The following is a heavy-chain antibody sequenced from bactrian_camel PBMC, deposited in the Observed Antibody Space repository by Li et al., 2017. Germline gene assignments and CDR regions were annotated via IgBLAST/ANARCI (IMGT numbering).Heavy chain of an antibody. CDR1: GFTSDSCG. D-gene: IGHD8*01. CDR2: IISANDST. V-gene: IGHV3S42*01. J-gene: IGHJ4*01. CDR3: MTRVAFDGLCTSYWKN. Sequence: DVQLVESGGGSVQAGGSLRLSCTAPGFTSDSCGADWYRQATGKEREWVSSIISANDSTSYADSVKGRFTIPKDDAKDTVYLQMNSLRPEDTARYQCMTRVAFDGLCTSYWKNWGKGTQVTVS.